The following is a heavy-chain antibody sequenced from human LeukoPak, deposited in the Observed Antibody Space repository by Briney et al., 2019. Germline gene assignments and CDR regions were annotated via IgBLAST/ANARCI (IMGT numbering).Heavy chain of an antibody. CDR1: GFTFDDYA. D-gene: IGHD2-2*01. CDR3: ANKKPGSSQLSSLQLYFDY. J-gene: IGHJ4*02. CDR2: ISWNSGSI. V-gene: IGHV3-9*01. Sequence: GRSLRLSCAASGFTFDDYAMHWVRQAPGKGLEWVSGISWNSGSIGYADSVKGRFTISRDNAKNSLYLQMNSLRAEDTALYYCANKKPGSSQLSSLQLYFDYWGQGTLVTVSS.